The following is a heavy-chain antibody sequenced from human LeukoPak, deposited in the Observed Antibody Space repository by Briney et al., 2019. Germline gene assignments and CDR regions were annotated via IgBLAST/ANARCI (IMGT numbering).Heavy chain of an antibody. CDR3: ARSNAGYIDY. D-gene: IGHD2-2*02. CDR1: GDSVSSNSAA. J-gene: IGHJ4*02. V-gene: IGHV6-1*01. CDR2: TYYRSKWSN. Sequence: SQTLSLSCAISGDSVSSNSAAWNWIRQSPSRGLEWLGRTYYRSKWSNDYAASVKSRITINPDTSKNQFSLQVRSVTPADTAVYYCARSNAGYIDYWGQGTLVTVSS.